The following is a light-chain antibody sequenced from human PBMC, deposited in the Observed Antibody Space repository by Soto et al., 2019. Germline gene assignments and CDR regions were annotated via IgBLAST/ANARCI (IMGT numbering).Light chain of an antibody. J-gene: IGLJ2*01. Sequence: SYELTQPPSVSVAPGKTARITCGGNNIGSKSVHWYQQKPGPAPVLVIYYDSDRPSGIPERFSGSNSGNTATLTISRVEAGDEADYYCQVWDSSSDHVVFGGGTKVTVL. CDR1: NIGSKS. CDR3: QVWDSSSDHVV. CDR2: YDS. V-gene: IGLV3-21*04.